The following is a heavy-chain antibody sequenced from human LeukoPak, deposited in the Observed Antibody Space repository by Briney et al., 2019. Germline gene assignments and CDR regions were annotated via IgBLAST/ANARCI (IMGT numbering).Heavy chain of an antibody. CDR2: IYSGGST. Sequence: GGSLRLSCAASGFTVSSNYMSWVRQAPGKGLEWVSVIYSGGSTYYADSVKGRFTISRDNSKNTLYLQMNSLRAEDTAVYYCARDGRSGYPYDAFDIWGQGTMVTVSS. CDR1: GFTVSSNY. CDR3: ARDGRSGYPYDAFDI. V-gene: IGHV3-66*01. D-gene: IGHD3-22*01. J-gene: IGHJ3*02.